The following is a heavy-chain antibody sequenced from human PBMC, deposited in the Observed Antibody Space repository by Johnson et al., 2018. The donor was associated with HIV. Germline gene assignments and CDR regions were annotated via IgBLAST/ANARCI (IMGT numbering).Heavy chain of an antibody. CDR1: GFTFDDYA. V-gene: IGHV3-9*01. Sequence: VQLVESGGGLVQPGRSLRLSCAASGFTFDDYAMHWVRQAPGKGLEWVSGISWNSGSIGYADSVKGRFTISRDNAKNSLYLQMNSLRAEDTAVYYCARDPRGKAMALDAVDIWGQGTMVTVSA. CDR2: ISWNSGSI. D-gene: IGHD5-18*01. CDR3: ARDPRGKAMALDAVDI. J-gene: IGHJ3*02.